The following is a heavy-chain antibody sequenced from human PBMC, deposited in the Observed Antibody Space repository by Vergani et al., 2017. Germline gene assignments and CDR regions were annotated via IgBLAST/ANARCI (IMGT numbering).Heavy chain of an antibody. CDR2: IDPSDSYT. CDR1: GYSFTSYW. V-gene: IGHV5-10-1*03. CDR3: ATSGSASEAFDI. Sequence: EVQLVQSGAEVKKPGESLRISCKGSGYSFTSYWISWVRQMPGKGLEWMGRIDPSDSYTNYSPSFQGHVTISADKSISTAYLQWSSLKASDTAMYDCATSGSASEAFDIWGQGTMVTVSS. J-gene: IGHJ3*02. D-gene: IGHD1-26*01.